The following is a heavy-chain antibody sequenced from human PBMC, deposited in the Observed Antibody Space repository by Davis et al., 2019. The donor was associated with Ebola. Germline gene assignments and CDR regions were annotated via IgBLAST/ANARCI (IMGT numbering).Heavy chain of an antibody. CDR2: IYHSGST. J-gene: IGHJ5*02. CDR1: GGSISSGGYS. Sequence: SQTLSLTCADSGGSISSGGYSWSWIRQPPGKGLEWIGYIYHSGSTYYNPSLKSRVTISVDRSKNQFSLKLSSVTAADTAVYYCARDRDSSGWYWFDPWGQGTLVTVSS. CDR3: ARDRDSSGWYWFDP. V-gene: IGHV4-30-2*01. D-gene: IGHD6-19*01.